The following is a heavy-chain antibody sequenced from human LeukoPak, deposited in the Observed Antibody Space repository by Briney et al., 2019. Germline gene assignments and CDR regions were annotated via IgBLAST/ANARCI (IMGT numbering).Heavy chain of an antibody. CDR1: GYTFTGYY. V-gene: IGHV1-2*02. CDR2: IHLNSGGT. J-gene: IGHJ3*02. CDR3: CPGIAAAGAFDI. Sequence: ASVKVSCKASGYTFTGYYMHRVRQAPGQGLGWMGWIHLNSGGTNYAQKFQGRFIMTRYTSISTAYMELSRLRSDDTAVYYCCPGIAAAGAFDIWGQGTMVTVSS. D-gene: IGHD6-13*01.